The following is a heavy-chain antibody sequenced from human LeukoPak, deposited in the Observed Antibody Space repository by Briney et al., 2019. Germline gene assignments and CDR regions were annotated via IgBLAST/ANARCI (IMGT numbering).Heavy chain of an antibody. V-gene: IGHV1-18*01. D-gene: IGHD6-19*01. CDR3: ARDPRYSSGWYVGSGWFDP. CDR1: GYTFTSYG. J-gene: IGHJ5*02. Sequence: ASVKVSCKASGYTFTSYGISWVRQAPGQGLEWMGWISAYNGNTNYARKLQGRVTMTTDTSTSTAYMELRSLRSDDTAVYYCARDPRYSSGWYVGSGWFDPWGQGTLVTVS. CDR2: ISAYNGNT.